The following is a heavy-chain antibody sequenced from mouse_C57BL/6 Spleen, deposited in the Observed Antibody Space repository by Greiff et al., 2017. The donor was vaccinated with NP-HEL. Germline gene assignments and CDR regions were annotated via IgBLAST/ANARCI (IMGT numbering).Heavy chain of an antibody. CDR2: IYPGDGDT. CDR1: GYAFSSSW. D-gene: IGHD2-4*01. Sequence: VKLQESGPELVKPGASVKISCKASGYAFSSSWMNWVKQRPGKGLEWIGRIYPGDGDTNYNGKFKGKATLTADKSSSTAYMQLSSLTSEDSAVYFCARFDYDVLYYAMDYWGQGTSVTVSS. CDR3: ARFDYDVLYYAMDY. J-gene: IGHJ4*01. V-gene: IGHV1-82*01.